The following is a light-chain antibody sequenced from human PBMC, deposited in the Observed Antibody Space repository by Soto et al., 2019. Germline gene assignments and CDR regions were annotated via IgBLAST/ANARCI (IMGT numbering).Light chain of an antibody. V-gene: IGKV1-5*03. CDR2: KAS. CDR3: QQYNNYSFT. CDR1: QTLNGW. J-gene: IGKJ3*01. Sequence: IQLTQSPSTLSASAGDRVTITCRVSQTLNGWLAWYQHKPGNAPKLLIFKASNLQSGVPSRFSGSGSGTEFTLTISSLQPDDSATYLCQQYNNYSFTFGPETKVELK.